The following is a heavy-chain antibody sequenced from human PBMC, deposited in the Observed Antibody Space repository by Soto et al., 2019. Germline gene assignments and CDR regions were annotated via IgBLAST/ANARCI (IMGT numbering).Heavy chain of an antibody. CDR1: GFTFSSYA. D-gene: IGHD3-10*01. CDR2: ISYDGSNK. CDR3: ARDRAWFGNTHYFDY. Sequence: QVQLVESGGGVVQPGRSLRLSCAASGFTFSSYAMHWVRQAPGKGLEWVAVISYDGSNKYYAASVKGRLTISRDNAKSTLYVQMNSLRAEDTAVYYCARDRAWFGNTHYFDYWGQGTLVSVSS. J-gene: IGHJ4*02. V-gene: IGHV3-30-3*01.